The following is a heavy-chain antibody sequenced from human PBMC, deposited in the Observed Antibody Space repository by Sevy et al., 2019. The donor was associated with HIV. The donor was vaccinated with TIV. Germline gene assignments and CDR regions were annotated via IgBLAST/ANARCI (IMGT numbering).Heavy chain of an antibody. CDR1: GFSFSTYG. V-gene: IGHV3-33*01. Sequence: GGYLRLSCAASGFSFSTYGMHWVRQAPGKGLEWVSLIWYDGSNKYYADSVKGRFTISRDNSKNTMYLQMNSLRAEDTAVYYCARDTRIAVPGTCPHYYYGMDVWGQGTTVTVSS. J-gene: IGHJ6*02. CDR2: IWYDGSNK. CDR3: ARDTRIAVPGTCPHYYYGMDV. D-gene: IGHD6-19*01.